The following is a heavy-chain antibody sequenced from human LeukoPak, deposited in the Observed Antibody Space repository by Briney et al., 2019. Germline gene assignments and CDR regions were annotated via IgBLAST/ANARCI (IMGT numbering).Heavy chain of an antibody. CDR1: GFTFSDYA. CDR3: ARYFAS. J-gene: IGHJ4*02. V-gene: IGHV3-23*01. Sequence: GGSLRLSCAVSGFTFSDYAMSWVRQAPGKGLEWVLGISFSGRSTNYADSVKGRFIISRDNAKNSLFLLMNSLRDEDTAVYFCARYFASWGQGTLVTVSS. CDR2: ISFSGRST.